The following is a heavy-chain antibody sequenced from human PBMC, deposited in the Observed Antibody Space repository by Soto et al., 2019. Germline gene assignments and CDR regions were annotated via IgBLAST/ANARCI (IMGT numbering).Heavy chain of an antibody. CDR3: ARHETLHGHHAY. J-gene: IGHJ4*02. V-gene: IGHV4-59*01. CDR1: GASISTYY. CDR2: AYYGGNP. Sequence: PSETLSLTCTVSGASISTYYWNWIRQPPGKGLEWIGFAYYGGNPTYNPSLKSRLTMSVDTSKNQLSLNLRSVTAADTAMYYCARHETLHGHHAYWGQGTLVTVSS. D-gene: IGHD4-17*01.